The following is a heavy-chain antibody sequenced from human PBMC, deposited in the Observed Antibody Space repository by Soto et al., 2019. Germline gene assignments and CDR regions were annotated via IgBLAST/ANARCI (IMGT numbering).Heavy chain of an antibody. CDR1: GFTFSSYA. Sequence: EVQLLESGGGLVQPGGSLRLSCAASGFTFSSYAMSWVRQAPGKGLEWVSAISGSGGSTYYADSVKGRFTISRDNSKNTLYLEMNSLRAEDTAVYYCAKDGSGWYVTPADWGQGTLVTVSS. V-gene: IGHV3-23*01. D-gene: IGHD6-19*01. J-gene: IGHJ4*02. CDR2: ISGSGGST. CDR3: AKDGSGWYVTPAD.